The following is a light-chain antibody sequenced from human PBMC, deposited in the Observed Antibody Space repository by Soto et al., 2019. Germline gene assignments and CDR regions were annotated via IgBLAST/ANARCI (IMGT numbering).Light chain of an antibody. J-gene: IGKJ4*01. CDR3: QQLGNYPLT. V-gene: IGKV1-5*01. CDR2: AAS. CDR1: QTITRR. Sequence: DIQMTQSPSTLSASVGDRVIITCRASQTITRRLAWYQQKPGKAPKLLIYAASTLQSGVPSRFSGSGSGTDFTLTISRLQPEDFATYYCQQLGNYPLTFGGGTKVDIK.